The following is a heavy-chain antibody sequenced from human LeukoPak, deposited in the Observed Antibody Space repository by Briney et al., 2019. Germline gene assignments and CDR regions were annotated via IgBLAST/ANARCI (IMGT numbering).Heavy chain of an antibody. J-gene: IGHJ6*03. Sequence: QPGGPLRLSCEASGFTFSNYVIHWVRQAPGKGLEWLAVISYDGTNKYYTDSVKGRFTISRDHSKTTVDLQMDSLGGADTAVYYCARSPTYYYMDVWGKGTTVTVSS. CDR2: ISYDGTNK. CDR3: ARSPTYYYMDV. V-gene: IGHV3-30-3*01. CDR1: GFTFSNYV.